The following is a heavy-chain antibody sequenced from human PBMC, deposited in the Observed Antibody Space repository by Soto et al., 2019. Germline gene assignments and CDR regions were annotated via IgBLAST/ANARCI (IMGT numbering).Heavy chain of an antibody. D-gene: IGHD4-17*01. CDR2: IYYSGST. CDR3: ARGFGDYLLWEDSGGMDF. J-gene: IGHJ6*02. Sequence: PSETLSLTCTVSGGSISSGGYYWSWIRQHTGKGLEWIGYIYYSGSTYYNPSLKSRVTISVDTSKNQFSLKLSSVTAADTAVYYCARGFGDYLLWEDSGGMDFWGQGTTVTVSS. CDR1: GGSISSGGYY. V-gene: IGHV4-31*03.